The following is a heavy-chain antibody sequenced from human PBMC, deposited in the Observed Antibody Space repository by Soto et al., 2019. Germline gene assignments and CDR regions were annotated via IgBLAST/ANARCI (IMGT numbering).Heavy chain of an antibody. CDR3: ARDGADYDILTGYYDYYYHGMDV. Sequence: XGSLRLSCVASGFAFRSYGMNWIRQAPGKGLEWVSSICTSSSAIYYTDSVKGRFTISRDNARNSLYLQMKSLRAEDTAVYFCARDGADYDILTGYYDYYYHGMDVWGQGTTVTVSS. CDR1: GFAFRSYG. CDR2: ICTSSSAI. V-gene: IGHV3-21*06. J-gene: IGHJ6*02. D-gene: IGHD3-9*01.